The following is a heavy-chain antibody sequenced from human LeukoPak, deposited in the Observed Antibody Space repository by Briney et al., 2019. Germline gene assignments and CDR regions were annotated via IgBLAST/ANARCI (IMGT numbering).Heavy chain of an antibody. V-gene: IGHV1/OR15-1*04. CDR2: INPNSGGT. CDR3: ARGYYYGSGSYYRRFGY. Sequence: ASVKVSCKASGYIFTDYYMHWVRQAPGQELGWMGRINPNSGGTNYAQKFQGRVTMTRNTSISTAYMELSSLRSEDTAVYYCARGYYYGSGSYYRRFGYWGQGTLVTVSS. J-gene: IGHJ4*02. CDR1: GYIFTDYY. D-gene: IGHD3-10*01.